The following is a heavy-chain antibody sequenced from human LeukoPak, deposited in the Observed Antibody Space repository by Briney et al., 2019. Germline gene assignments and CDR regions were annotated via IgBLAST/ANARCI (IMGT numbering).Heavy chain of an antibody. CDR3: AKDILRYFDSSFDF. CDR2: IRYDGSNK. J-gene: IGHJ4*02. D-gene: IGHD3-9*01. Sequence: GGSLRLSCTASGFTFSSYGMHWVRQAPGKGLEWVAFIRYDGSNKYQADSVKGRFTISRDNYKNTLHLQMNSLRAEDTAVYYCAKDILRYFDSSFDFWGQGTLVTVSS. V-gene: IGHV3-30*02. CDR1: GFTFSSYG.